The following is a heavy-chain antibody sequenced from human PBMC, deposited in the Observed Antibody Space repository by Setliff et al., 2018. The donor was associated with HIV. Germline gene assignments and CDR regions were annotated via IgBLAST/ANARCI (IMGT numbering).Heavy chain of an antibody. J-gene: IGHJ1*01. CDR1: GGSISSYY. Sequence: LSLTCTVSGGSISSYYWSWIRQPPGKGLEWIGSIYYSGSAYYNPSLKSRVTMSVDTSKNQFSLKLSSVTAADTAVYYCARHVSGSYHSPFQHWGQGALVTVSS. CDR3: ARHVSGSYHSPFQH. D-gene: IGHD1-26*01. V-gene: IGHV4-59*04. CDR2: IYYSGSA.